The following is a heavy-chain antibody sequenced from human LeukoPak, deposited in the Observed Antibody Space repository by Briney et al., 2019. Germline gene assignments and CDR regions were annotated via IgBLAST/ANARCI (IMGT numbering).Heavy chain of an antibody. D-gene: IGHD3-22*01. CDR3: ARSTYYYDSSGYSDAFDI. J-gene: IGHJ3*02. V-gene: IGHV1-69*04. CDR1: GGTFSSYA. CDR2: IIPILGIA. Sequence: ASVKVSCKASGGTFSSYAISWVRQAPGQGLEWMGRIIPILGIANYAQKFQGRVTITADKSTSTAYMELSSLRSEDTAVYYCARSTYYYDSSGYSDAFDIWGQGTMVTVSS.